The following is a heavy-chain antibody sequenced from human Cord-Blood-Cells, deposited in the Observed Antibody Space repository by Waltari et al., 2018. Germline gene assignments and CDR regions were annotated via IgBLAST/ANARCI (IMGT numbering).Heavy chain of an antibody. D-gene: IGHD2-21*02. J-gene: IGHJ4*02. Sequence: QVQLVQSGAEVKKPGASLKVSCKASGYTFTGYYMHWVRQAPGQGLEGRGWVNPKSGGTNDAQKFQGRVTMTRGTSSSTAYMGRSRLRSDDTAVYYCARGEGLPDWGQGTLVTVSS. CDR3: ARGEGLPD. CDR2: VNPKSGGT. V-gene: IGHV1-2*02. CDR1: GYTFTGYY.